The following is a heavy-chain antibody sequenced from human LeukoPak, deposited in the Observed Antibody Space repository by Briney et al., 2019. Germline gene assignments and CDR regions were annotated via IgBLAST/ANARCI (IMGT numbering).Heavy chain of an antibody. CDR2: ISSSGSTI. V-gene: IGHV3-48*03. Sequence: GGSLRLSCAASGFTFSSYEMNWVRQAPGKGLEWVSYISSSGSTIYYADSVKGRFTISRDNAKNSLYLQMNSLRAEDTAVYYCARGGGYSGYCFDYWGQGTLVTVSS. CDR1: GFTFSSYE. CDR3: ARGGGYSGYCFDY. J-gene: IGHJ4*02. D-gene: IGHD5-12*01.